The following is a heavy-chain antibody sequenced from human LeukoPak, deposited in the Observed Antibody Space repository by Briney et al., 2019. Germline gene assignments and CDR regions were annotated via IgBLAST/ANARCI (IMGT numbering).Heavy chain of an antibody. CDR3: AKAPTYDFWSGYFYS. J-gene: IGHJ5*02. D-gene: IGHD3-3*01. CDR1: GFTFSSYG. V-gene: IGHV3-30*18. CDR2: ISYDGSNK. Sequence: GRSLRLSCAASGFTFSSYGMHWVRQAPGKGLEWVAVISYDGSNKYYADSVKGRFTISRDNSKNTLYLQMNSLRAEDTAVYYCAKAPTYDFWSGYFYSWGQGTLVTVSS.